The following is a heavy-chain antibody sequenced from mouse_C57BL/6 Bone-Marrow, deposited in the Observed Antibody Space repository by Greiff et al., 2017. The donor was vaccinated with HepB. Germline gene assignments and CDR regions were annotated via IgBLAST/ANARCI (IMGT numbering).Heavy chain of an antibody. V-gene: IGHV6-6*01. CDR3: TRPDWDGVWFAY. CDR1: GFTFSDAW. J-gene: IGHJ3*01. Sequence: EVHLVESGGGLVQPGGSMKLSCAASGFTFSDAWMDWVRQSPEKGLEWVAEIRNKANNHATYYAESVKGRFTISRDDSKSSVYLQMNSLRAEDTGIYYCTRPDWDGVWFAYWGQGTLVTVSA. CDR2: IRNKANNHAT. D-gene: IGHD4-1*01.